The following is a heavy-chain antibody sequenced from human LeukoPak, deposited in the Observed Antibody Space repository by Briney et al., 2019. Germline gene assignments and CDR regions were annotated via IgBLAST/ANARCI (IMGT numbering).Heavy chain of an antibody. CDR1: GFRFSSYD. CDR3: ASLWFGELFGFDY. D-gene: IGHD3-10*01. CDR2: IESDGTKE. J-gene: IGHJ4*02. V-gene: IGHV3-30*02. Sequence: GGSLRLSCAASGFRFSSYDIHWVRQAPGKGLEWVTFIESDGTKEYYADSVKGRFTISRDNSKNTLYLQMNSLRAEDTAVYYCASLWFGELFGFDYWGQGTLVTVSS.